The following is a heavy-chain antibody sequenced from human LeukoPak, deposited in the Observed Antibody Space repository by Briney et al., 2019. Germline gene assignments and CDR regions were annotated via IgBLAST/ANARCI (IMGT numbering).Heavy chain of an antibody. CDR3: ARGATFYDFWSGYYNDAFDI. CDR1: GGSITSSGYH. Sequence: SETLSLTCTVSGGSITSSGYHWGWIRQPPGKGLEWIGSSYYSGSTYNNPSLKSRVTISVDTSKNQFSLKLSSVTAADTAVYYCARGATFYDFWSGYYNDAFDIWGQGTMVTVSS. J-gene: IGHJ3*02. CDR2: SYYSGST. V-gene: IGHV4-39*07. D-gene: IGHD3-3*01.